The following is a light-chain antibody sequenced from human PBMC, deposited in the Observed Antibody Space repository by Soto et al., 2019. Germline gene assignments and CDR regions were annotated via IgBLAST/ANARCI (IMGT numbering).Light chain of an antibody. CDR1: QTLSGTY. CDR3: QQYGSSPWT. Sequence: EIVLTQSPGTLSLSAGERATLSCRASQTLSGTYLAWYQQKPGQAPRLLIYGASSRATGIPDRFSGSGSGTDFTLTISRLEPEDFAVYYCQQYGSSPWTFGQGTK. J-gene: IGKJ1*01. CDR2: GAS. V-gene: IGKV3-20*01.